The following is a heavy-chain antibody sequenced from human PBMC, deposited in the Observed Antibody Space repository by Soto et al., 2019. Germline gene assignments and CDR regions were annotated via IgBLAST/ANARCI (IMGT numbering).Heavy chain of an antibody. CDR2: ISAYNGNT. CDR3: ARVYCSSTSCYSYYGMDV. Sequence: GASVKVSCKASGYTFTSYGISWVRQAPGQGLEWMGWISAYNGNTNYAQKLQGRVTMTTDTSTSTAYMEPRSLRSDDTAVYYCARVYCSSTSCYSYYGMDVWGQGTTVTVSS. D-gene: IGHD2-2*01. J-gene: IGHJ6*02. CDR1: GYTFTSYG. V-gene: IGHV1-18*01.